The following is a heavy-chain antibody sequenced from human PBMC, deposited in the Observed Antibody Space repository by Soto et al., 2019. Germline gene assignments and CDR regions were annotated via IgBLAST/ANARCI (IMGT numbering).Heavy chain of an antibody. CDR2: IWNDGSKQ. CDR3: ARDDDYEANAIDL. V-gene: IGHV3-33*01. D-gene: IGHD4-17*01. Sequence: GALRLSFVASGFTFSRYGMHWVRHARGKGLEWVAVIWNDGSKQVYDDSVKGRFTISRDNSKNTLYLEMDSLRDEDTSVYYCARDDDYEANAIDLWGQGTLVTVSS. CDR1: GFTFSRYG. J-gene: IGHJ5*02.